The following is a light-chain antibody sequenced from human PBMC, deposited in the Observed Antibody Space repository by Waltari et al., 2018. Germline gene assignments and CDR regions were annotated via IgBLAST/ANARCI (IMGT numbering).Light chain of an antibody. CDR3: QTWVTGIGWV. CDR1: SGHSSYS. Sequence: QLVLTQSPSASASLGTSVKLTCTLSSGHSSYSIAWHQQQPEKGPRYLMKVNNDDSHTKGDGIPDRFSGSSSWAWRYLTISSLQAEDGADYYCQTWVTGIGWVFGGGTKLTV. V-gene: IGLV4-69*01. CDR2: VNNDDSH. J-gene: IGLJ3*02.